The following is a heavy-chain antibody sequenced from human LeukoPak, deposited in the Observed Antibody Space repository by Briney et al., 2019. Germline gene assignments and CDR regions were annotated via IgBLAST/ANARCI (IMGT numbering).Heavy chain of an antibody. J-gene: IGHJ4*02. Sequence: GGSLRLSCAASGFTFSSYEMNWVRQAPGKGLEWVSYISSSGSTIYYADSVKGRFTISRDNAKNSLYLQMNSLRAEDTAVYYCAREVLLWFGESYYFDYWGQGTLVTVSS. D-gene: IGHD3-10*01. CDR3: AREVLLWFGESYYFDY. CDR2: ISSSGSTI. V-gene: IGHV3-48*03. CDR1: GFTFSSYE.